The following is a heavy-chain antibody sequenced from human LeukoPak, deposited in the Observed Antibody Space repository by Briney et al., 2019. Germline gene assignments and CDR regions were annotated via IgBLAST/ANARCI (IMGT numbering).Heavy chain of an antibody. CDR3: ARVGGAEVDY. J-gene: IGHJ4*02. CDR1: GGSISSYY. CDR2: IYYSGST. D-gene: IGHD1-26*01. Sequence: SETLSLTCTVSGGSISSYYWSWIRQPPGKGLEWIGYIYYSGSTNYNPSLKSRVTISADTSKNQFSLKLSSVTAADTAVYYCARVGGAEVDYWGQGTLVTVSS. V-gene: IGHV4-59*01.